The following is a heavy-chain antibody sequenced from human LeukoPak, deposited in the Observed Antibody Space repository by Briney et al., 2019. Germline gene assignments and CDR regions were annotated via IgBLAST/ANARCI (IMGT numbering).Heavy chain of an antibody. V-gene: IGHV3-30-3*01. CDR2: ISYDGTNK. D-gene: IGHD3-10*01. CDR1: GFTFNSYA. J-gene: IGHJ4*02. Sequence: GGSLRLSCAASGFTFNSYAMHWVRQAPGKGLEWVAVISYDGTNKYYADSVKGRFTISRDNSKNTMYLRMNSLRAENTAVYYCARDHYYGSGSYFSDYWGQGTLVTVSS. CDR3: ARDHYYGSGSYFSDY.